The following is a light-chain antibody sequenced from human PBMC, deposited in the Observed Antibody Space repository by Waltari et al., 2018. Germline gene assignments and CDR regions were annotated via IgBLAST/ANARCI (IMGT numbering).Light chain of an antibody. CDR2: INSDGSH. CDR3: QTWGTGWV. Sequence: QLVLTQSPSASASLGASVKLTCTLSSGHSNYAIAWHQQQPGKGPRFLMKINSDGSHNKGDGIPERFSGSTSGAERSLTISSLQSEDEAAYYCQTWGTGWVFGGGTKLTVL. J-gene: IGLJ3*02. CDR1: SGHSNYA. V-gene: IGLV4-69*01.